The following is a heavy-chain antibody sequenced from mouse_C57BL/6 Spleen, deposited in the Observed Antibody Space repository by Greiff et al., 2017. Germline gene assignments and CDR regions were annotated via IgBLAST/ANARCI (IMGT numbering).Heavy chain of an antibody. Sequence: QVQLQQSGAELVKPGASVKISCKASGYAFSSYWMNWVKQRPGKGLEWIGQIYPGDGDTNYNGKFKGKATLTADKSSSTAYMQLSSLTSEDSAVYFCARWDTTVVLDCWGQGTTLTVSS. V-gene: IGHV1-80*01. CDR1: GYAFSSYW. CDR3: ARWDTTVVLDC. D-gene: IGHD1-1*01. CDR2: IYPGDGDT. J-gene: IGHJ2*01.